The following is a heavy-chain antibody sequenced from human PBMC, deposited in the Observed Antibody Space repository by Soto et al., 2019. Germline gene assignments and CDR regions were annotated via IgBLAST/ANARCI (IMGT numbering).Heavy chain of an antibody. V-gene: IGHV3-30-3*01. CDR1: GFTFSSYA. J-gene: IGHJ4*02. CDR3: ARDSGWYYFDY. CDR2: ISYDGSNP. Sequence: QVKLVESGGGVVQPGRSLRLSCAASGFTFSSYAMHWVRQAPGKGLEWVAVISYDGSNPYYADSVKGRFPISRDNSKNTLYLQMDSLRAEDTAVYYCARDSGWYYFDYWGQGTLVTVAA. D-gene: IGHD2-15*01.